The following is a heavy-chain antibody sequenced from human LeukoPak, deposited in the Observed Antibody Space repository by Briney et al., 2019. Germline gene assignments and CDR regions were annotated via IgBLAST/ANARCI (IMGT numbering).Heavy chain of an antibody. CDR2: INPSGGST. Sequence: ASVKVSCKASGYTFTSNYMHWVRHAPAQGLEWMGIINPSGGSTSYPQKFQGRVTMTRNTSISTTYMELSSLRSEDTAVYYCARTIAVAVDSFDIWGQGTMVTVSS. CDR3: ARTIAVAVDSFDI. D-gene: IGHD6-19*01. J-gene: IGHJ3*02. V-gene: IGHV1-46*01. CDR1: GYTFTSNY.